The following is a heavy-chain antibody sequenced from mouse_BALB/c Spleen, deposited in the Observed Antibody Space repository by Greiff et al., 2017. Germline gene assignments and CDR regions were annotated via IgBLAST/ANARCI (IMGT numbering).Heavy chain of an antibody. CDR2: ISSGSSTI. J-gene: IGHJ2*01. V-gene: IGHV5-17*02. Sequence: EVKLVESGGGLVQPGGSRKLSCAASGFTFSSFGMHWVRQAPEKGLEWVAYISSGSSTIYYADTVKGRFTISRDNPKNTLFLQMTSLRSEDTAMYYCARLGEYGNYDYWGQGTTLTVSS. CDR3: ARLGEYGNYDY. D-gene: IGHD2-1*01. CDR1: GFTFSSFG.